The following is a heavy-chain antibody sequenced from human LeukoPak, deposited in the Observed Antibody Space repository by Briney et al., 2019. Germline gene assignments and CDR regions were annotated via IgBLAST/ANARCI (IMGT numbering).Heavy chain of an antibody. D-gene: IGHD2-2*01. Sequence: SETLSLTCTVSGGSISSSIYYWGWIRQPPGKGLEWIGSIYYSGSTYYTPSLKSRLTISVDTSKNQFSLKLSSVTAADTAVYYCARYCSSISCFYFDYWGQGTLVTVSS. CDR2: IYYSGST. CDR3: ARYCSSISCFYFDY. CDR1: GGSISSSIYY. J-gene: IGHJ4*02. V-gene: IGHV4-39*07.